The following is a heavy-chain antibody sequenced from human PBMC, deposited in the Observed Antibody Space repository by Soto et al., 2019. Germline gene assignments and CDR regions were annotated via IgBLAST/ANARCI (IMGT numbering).Heavy chain of an antibody. V-gene: IGHV1-18*01. CDR2: ISAYNGNT. D-gene: IGHD3-3*01. CDR3: ARSITIFGVVSYFDY. CDR1: GYTFTSYG. Sequence: GASVKVSCKASGYTFTSYGISWVRQAPGQGLEWMGWISAYNGNTNYAQKLQGRVTMTTDTSTSTAYMELRSLRSDDTAVYYCARSITIFGVVSYFDYWGQGTLVTVSS. J-gene: IGHJ4*02.